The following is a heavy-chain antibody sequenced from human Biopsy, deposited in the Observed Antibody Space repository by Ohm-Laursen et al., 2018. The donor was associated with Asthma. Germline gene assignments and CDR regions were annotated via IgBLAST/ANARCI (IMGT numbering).Heavy chain of an antibody. J-gene: IGHJ4*02. D-gene: IGHD5-12*01. CDR2: IKHDGSEN. CDR3: AKRRGYSGHDNDY. CDR1: GFTFGDYW. Sequence: SLRLSCAASGFTFGDYWMSWVRQVPGRGLEWVANIKHDGSENNHVDSLKGRFTISRDNAKNSLYLQMNSLRAEDTAVYYCAKRRGYSGHDNDYWGQGTLVIVSS. V-gene: IGHV3-7*01.